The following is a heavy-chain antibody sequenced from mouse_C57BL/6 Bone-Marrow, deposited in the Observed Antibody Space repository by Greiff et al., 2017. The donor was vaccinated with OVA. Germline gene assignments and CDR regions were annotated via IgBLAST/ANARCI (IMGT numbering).Heavy chain of an antibody. Sequence: QVQLQQSGAELARPGASVKLSCKASGYTFTSYGISWVKQRTGQGLEWVGEIYPRSGNTYYNEKFKGKATLTADKSSSTAYMELHSLTSEDSAVYFCASTAQGPYYFDYWGQGTTLTVST. CDR1: GYTFTSYG. D-gene: IGHD3-2*02. J-gene: IGHJ2*01. CDR2: IYPRSGNT. V-gene: IGHV1-81*01. CDR3: ASTAQGPYYFDY.